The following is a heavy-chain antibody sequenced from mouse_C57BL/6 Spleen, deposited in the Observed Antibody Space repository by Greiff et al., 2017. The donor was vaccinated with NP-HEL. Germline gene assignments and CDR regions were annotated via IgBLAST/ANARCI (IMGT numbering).Heavy chain of an antibody. Sequence: VQLQESGPELVKPGASVKISCKASGYAFSSSWMNWVKQRPGKGLEWIGRIYPGDGDTNYNGKFKGKATLTADKSSSTAYMQLSSLTSEDSAVYFCARDTTVVEGWYFDVWGTGTTVTVSS. J-gene: IGHJ1*03. V-gene: IGHV1-82*01. D-gene: IGHD1-1*01. CDR3: ARDTTVVEGWYFDV. CDR1: GYAFSSSW. CDR2: IYPGDGDT.